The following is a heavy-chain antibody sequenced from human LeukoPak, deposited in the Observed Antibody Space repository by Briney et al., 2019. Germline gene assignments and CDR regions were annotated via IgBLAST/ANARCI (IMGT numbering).Heavy chain of an antibody. CDR1: GFTFSSAW. J-gene: IGHJ1*01. V-gene: IGHV3-15*01. CDR3: ATRGYCSSSSCYGIEH. Sequence: GSLRLSCAASGFTFSSAWMTWVRQAPGKGLEWVGRVKSKIEGGTTDYAAPVKGRFSISRDDSKDTLYLQMNSLKTEDTAVYYCATRGYCSSSSCYGIEHWGQGTLVTVSS. D-gene: IGHD2-2*01. CDR2: VKSKIEGGTT.